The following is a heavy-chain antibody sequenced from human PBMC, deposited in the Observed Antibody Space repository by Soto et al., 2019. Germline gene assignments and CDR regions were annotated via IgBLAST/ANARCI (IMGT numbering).Heavy chain of an antibody. J-gene: IGHJ4*02. V-gene: IGHV3-74*01. D-gene: IGHD3-16*01. Sequence: EVQLVESGGGLVQPGGSLRLSCAASGFTFSNYWMHWVRQAPGKGPVWVSRINTDGSTTNYADSVKGRFTISRDNAKNTLYLQTNSLGAADPAVYYCARDLGGYASHWGQGTLVTVSS. CDR3: ARDLGGYASH. CDR2: INTDGSTT. CDR1: GFTFSNYW.